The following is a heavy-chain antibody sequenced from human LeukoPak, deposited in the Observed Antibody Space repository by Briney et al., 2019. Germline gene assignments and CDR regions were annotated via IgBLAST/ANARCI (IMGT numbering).Heavy chain of an antibody. Sequence: ASVKVSCKASGYTFTSYDINWVRQAPGQGLEWMGWMNPNSGNTVYAQKFQGRVTMTRNTSISTAYMELSSLRSEDTAVYYCARGRAALMSRWGQGTLVTVSS. D-gene: IGHD6-6*01. CDR3: ARGRAALMSR. CDR2: MNPNSGNT. V-gene: IGHV1-8*01. J-gene: IGHJ4*02. CDR1: GYTFTSYD.